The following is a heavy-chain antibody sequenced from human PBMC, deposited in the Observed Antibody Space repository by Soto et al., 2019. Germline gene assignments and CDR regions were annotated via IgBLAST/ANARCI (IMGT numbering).Heavy chain of an antibody. J-gene: IGHJ4*02. CDR3: TRDAGFNRFDY. V-gene: IGHV3-7*01. CDR1: GFPFSSYA. Sequence: HPGGSLRLSCSASGFPFSSYAMHWVRQAPGKGLEWVANIHHDGSDKYYADSVKGRFTISRDNAKNSLYLQVNSLRAEDTAVYYCTRDAGFNRFDYWGQGTLVTVSS. CDR2: IHHDGSDK.